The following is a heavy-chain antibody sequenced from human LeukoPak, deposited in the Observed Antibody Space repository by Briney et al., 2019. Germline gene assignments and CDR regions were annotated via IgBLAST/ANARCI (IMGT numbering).Heavy chain of an antibody. D-gene: IGHD1-26*01. CDR2: ISPGGGTT. Sequence: GGSLRLSCAVSGFAFGSEAMSWVRQSPARGLEWVASISPGGGTTYYADSVKGRFTISTDNSKNTLYLQMNSLRAQDTAVYYCAKASGSGYGKDYFDYWGQGTLVTVSS. CDR1: GFAFGSEA. J-gene: IGHJ4*02. CDR3: AKASGSGYGKDYFDY. V-gene: IGHV3-23*01.